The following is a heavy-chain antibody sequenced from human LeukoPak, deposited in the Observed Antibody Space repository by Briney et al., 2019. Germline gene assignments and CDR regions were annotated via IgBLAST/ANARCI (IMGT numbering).Heavy chain of an antibody. D-gene: IGHD1-26*01. CDR3: ARGLGHDAFDI. CDR2: IYYSGST. CDR1: GVSISSYY. J-gene: IGHJ3*02. V-gene: IGHV4-59*01. Sequence: SETLSLNCTVSGVSISSYYWSWIRQPPAKGLEWIGYIYYSGSTNYNPSLKSRVTISVDTSKNQFSLKLSSVPAADTAVYYCARGLGHDAFDIWGQGTMVTVSS.